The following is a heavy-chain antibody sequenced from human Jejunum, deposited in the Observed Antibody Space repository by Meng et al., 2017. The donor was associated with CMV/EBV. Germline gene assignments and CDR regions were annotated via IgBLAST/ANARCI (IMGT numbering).Heavy chain of an antibody. CDR2: MNHNRRTT. Sequence: AELVQTGDKCKKPGASVKVSCKASVYTINVYDIYMVRHGTGQVLECMGWMNHNRRTTGYAQKFQVRVTMTRNISKSTAYMDLSSLRSEDTAVYYCATGVADFEYWGQGTLVTVSS. D-gene: IGHD6-19*01. CDR3: ATGVADFEY. J-gene: IGHJ4*02. CDR1: VYTINVYD. V-gene: IGHV1-8*01.